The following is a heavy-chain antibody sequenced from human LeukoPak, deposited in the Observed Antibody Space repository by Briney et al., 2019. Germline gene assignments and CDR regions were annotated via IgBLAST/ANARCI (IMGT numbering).Heavy chain of an antibody. CDR1: GGSISNYY. J-gene: IGHJ4*02. Sequence: SETLSLTCTVSGGSISNYYWSWIWQPPGKGLEWFGYIYYTGSTNYNPSLKSRVTISVDTSKNQFSLKLSSVTAADTAVYYCAGGGDSAGYYCPMFHYWGQGTLVTVSS. CDR2: IYYTGST. D-gene: IGHD3-22*01. CDR3: AGGGDSAGYYCPMFHY. V-gene: IGHV4-59*01.